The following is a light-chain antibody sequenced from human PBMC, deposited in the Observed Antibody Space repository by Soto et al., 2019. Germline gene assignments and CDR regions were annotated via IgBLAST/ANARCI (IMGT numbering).Light chain of an antibody. CDR3: CSLTNGATWV. CDR2: EAS. J-gene: IGLJ3*02. V-gene: IGLV2-23*01. CDR1: NSDVGSHNF. Sequence: QSDLTQPASVSGSPGQSITISCTGTNSDVGSHNFVSWYQQYPGKAPKLLIYEASKRPSGLSNRFSGSKSGNTASLTISGLQAEDEADYYCCSLTNGATWVFGGGTKLTVL.